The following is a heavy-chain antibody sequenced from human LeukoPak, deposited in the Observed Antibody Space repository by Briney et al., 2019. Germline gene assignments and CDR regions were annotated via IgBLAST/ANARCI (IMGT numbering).Heavy chain of an antibody. Sequence: GGSLRLSCAASGFTFSSYAMHWVRQAPGKGLEWVAVISYDGSNKYYADSVKGRFTISRDNSKNTLYLQMNSLRAEDTAAYYCAKDGVGSGYYYDNWGQGNLVTVSS. D-gene: IGHD3-10*01. CDR1: GFTFSSYA. CDR3: AKDGVGSGYYYDN. J-gene: IGHJ4*02. V-gene: IGHV3-30*04. CDR2: ISYDGSNK.